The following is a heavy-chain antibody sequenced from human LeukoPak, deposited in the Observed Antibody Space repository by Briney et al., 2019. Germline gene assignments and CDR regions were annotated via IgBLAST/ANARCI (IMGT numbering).Heavy chain of an antibody. V-gene: IGHV3-74*01. Sequence: QPGGSLRLSCAASGFTFSSYWMHWVRQAPGKGLVWVSRINSDGSTTSYADSVKGRITISRDNAKNTLYLQMNSLRAENTAVYYSVGGSYYFDYWGQGTLVTVSS. CDR2: INSDGSTT. J-gene: IGHJ4*02. CDR3: VGGSYYFDY. D-gene: IGHD1-26*01. CDR1: GFTFSSYW.